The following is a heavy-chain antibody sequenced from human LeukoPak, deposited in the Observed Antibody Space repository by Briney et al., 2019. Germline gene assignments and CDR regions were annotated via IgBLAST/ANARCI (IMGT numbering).Heavy chain of an antibody. V-gene: IGHV3-48*04. J-gene: IGHJ6*02. CDR2: ISSSGSPI. D-gene: IGHD4-11*01. CDR3: ARVYSNYDPAAMDV. CDR1: GFTFSSYS. Sequence: GGSLRLSCAASGFTFSSYSMNWVRQAPGKGVEWVSYISSSGSPIYYADSVEGRFTISRDNAKNSLYLQMSSLRAEDTAMYYCARVYSNYDPAAMDVWGQGTTVTVSS.